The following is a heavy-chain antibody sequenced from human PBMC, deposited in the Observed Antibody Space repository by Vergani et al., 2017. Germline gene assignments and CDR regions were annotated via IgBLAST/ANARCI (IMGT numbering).Heavy chain of an antibody. CDR3: ARDLHYGSGSYYLNYYYYGMDV. J-gene: IGHJ6*02. Sequence: EVQLLESGGGLVQPGGSLRLSCAASGFTFSSYAMSWVRQAPGKGLEWVPAISGSGCSPYYADSVKGRFTNSRDNSKNTLFLQMNSLRAEDTAVYYSARDLHYGSGSYYLNYYYYGMDVWGQGTTVTVSS. CDR2: ISGSGCSP. V-gene: IGHV3-23*01. CDR1: GFTFSSYA. D-gene: IGHD3-10*01.